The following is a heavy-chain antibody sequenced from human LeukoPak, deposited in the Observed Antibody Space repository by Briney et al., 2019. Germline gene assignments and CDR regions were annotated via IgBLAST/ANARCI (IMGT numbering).Heavy chain of an antibody. D-gene: IGHD4-23*01. Sequence: GGSLRLSCAASGFTFDDYAMHWVRQAPGKGLEWVSLISGDGGRTYYADSVKGRFTISRDNSKNTLYLQMNSLRAEDTAVYYCAKDLGEADYGGNSPFDYWGQGTLVTVSS. CDR2: ISGDGGRT. J-gene: IGHJ4*02. CDR3: AKDLGEADYGGNSPFDY. V-gene: IGHV3-43*02. CDR1: GFTFDDYA.